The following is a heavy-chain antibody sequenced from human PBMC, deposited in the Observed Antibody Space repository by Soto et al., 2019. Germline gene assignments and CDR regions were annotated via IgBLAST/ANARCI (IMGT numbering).Heavy chain of an antibody. J-gene: IGHJ4*02. CDR3: ARDRGSGFDY. V-gene: IGHV4-31*03. CDR1: GGSISSGGYY. CDR2: MYYSGST. Sequence: SETRSLTCTVSGGSISSGGYYWSWIRQHQTKALERIGHMYYSGSTYYNPSLKSRVTISVDTSKNQFSLKLRSVTAADTAVYYCARDRGSGFDYWGQGTLVTVSS. D-gene: IGHD3-16*01.